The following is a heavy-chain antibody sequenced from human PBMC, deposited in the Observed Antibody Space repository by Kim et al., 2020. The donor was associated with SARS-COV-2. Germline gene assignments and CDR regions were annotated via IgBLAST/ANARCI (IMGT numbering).Heavy chain of an antibody. J-gene: IGHJ3*02. D-gene: IGHD2-15*01. CDR1: GFTVSSNY. CDR2: IYSGGST. V-gene: IGHV3-53*01. CDR3: ARDSILGYCSGGSCYNQGAFDI. Sequence: GGSLRLSCAASGFTVSSNYMSWVRQAPWKGLEWVSVIYSGGSTYYADSVKGRFTISRDNSKNTLYLQMNSLRAEDTAVYYCARDSILGYCSGGSCYNQGAFDIWGQGTMVTVSS.